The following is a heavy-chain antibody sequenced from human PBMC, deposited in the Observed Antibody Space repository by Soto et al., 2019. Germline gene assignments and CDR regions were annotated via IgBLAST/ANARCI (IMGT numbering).Heavy chain of an antibody. V-gene: IGHV3-21*04. Sequence: GGSLRLSCAASGFTFSSYSMNWVRQAPGKGLEWVSSISSSSSYIYYADSVKGRFTISRDNAKNSLYLQMNSLRDEDTAVYYCAKDSNGSRKVYYYYYMDVWGKGTTVTVSS. CDR2: ISSSSSYI. CDR1: GFTFSSYS. D-gene: IGHD2-8*01. CDR3: AKDSNGSRKVYYYYYMDV. J-gene: IGHJ6*03.